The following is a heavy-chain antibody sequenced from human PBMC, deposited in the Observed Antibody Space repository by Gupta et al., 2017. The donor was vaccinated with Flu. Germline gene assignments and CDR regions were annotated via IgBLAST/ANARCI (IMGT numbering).Heavy chain of an antibody. CDR3: AREVRAARSFDY. D-gene: IGHD6-6*01. V-gene: IGHV3-33*01. Sequence: QVQLVESGGGVVQPGRSLRLSCAASGFTFSSYGMHWVRQAPGKGLEWVAVIWYDGSNKYYADSVKGRFTISRDNSKNTLYLQMNSLRAEDTAVYYCAREVRAARSFDYWGQGTLVTVSS. CDR1: GFTFSSYG. J-gene: IGHJ4*02. CDR2: IWYDGSNK.